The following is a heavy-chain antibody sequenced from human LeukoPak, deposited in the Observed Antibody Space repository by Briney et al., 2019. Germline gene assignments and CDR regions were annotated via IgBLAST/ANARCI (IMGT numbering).Heavy chain of an antibody. CDR1: GFTFNTYS. V-gene: IGHV3-48*04. CDR3: ARDRYGDENY. J-gene: IGHJ4*02. D-gene: IGHD4-17*01. CDR2: ISSSGTTI. Sequence: PGGSLRLSCAASGFTFNTYSMNWVRQAPGKGLEWVSYISSSGTTIYYADSVKGRFTISRDNAKNSLYLQMNSLRVEDTAIYYCARDRYGDENYWGQGVLVTVSS.